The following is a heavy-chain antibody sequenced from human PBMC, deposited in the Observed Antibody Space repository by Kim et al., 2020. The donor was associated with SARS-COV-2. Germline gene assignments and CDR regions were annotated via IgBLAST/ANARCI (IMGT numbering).Heavy chain of an antibody. J-gene: IGHJ6*02. Sequence: GGSLRLSCAASGFTFSSYGMHWVRQAPGKGLEWVAVISYDGSNKYYADSVKGRFTISRDNSKNTLYLQMNSLRAEDTAVYYCAKESGTGSYYACTYYYFGMDAWGQGTTVTVSS. CDR3: AKESGTGSYYACTYYYFGMDA. CDR2: ISYDGSNK. CDR1: GFTFSSYG. D-gene: IGHD3-10*01. V-gene: IGHV3-30*18.